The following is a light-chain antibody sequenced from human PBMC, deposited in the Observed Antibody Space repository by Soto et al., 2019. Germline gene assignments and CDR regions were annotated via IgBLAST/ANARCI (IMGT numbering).Light chain of an antibody. Sequence: DIQMTQSPSTLSASVGYRVTITCRASQNTNNYLAWYQQKPGKAPKLLIHRASSLENGVPSRFSGSESGAVFTLTIRSLQPEDFATYYCQQYYSYPPIIFGQGTRREIK. CDR2: RAS. CDR3: QQYYSYPPII. V-gene: IGKV1-5*03. J-gene: IGKJ5*01. CDR1: QNTNNY.